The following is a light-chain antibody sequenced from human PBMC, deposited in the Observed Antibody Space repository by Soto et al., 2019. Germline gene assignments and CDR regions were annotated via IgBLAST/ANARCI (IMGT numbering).Light chain of an antibody. CDR1: QSISGW. J-gene: IGKJ2*03. CDR2: KAS. CDR3: QQYNSHFYS. V-gene: IGKV1-5*03. Sequence: DIQMTQSPSTLSASVGDRVTITCRSSQSISGWLAWYQQKPGKAPKLLVYKASTLESGVPSRFSGSGSGTEVTLTISSLQPDDFATYYCQQYNSHFYSFGQGTKLELK.